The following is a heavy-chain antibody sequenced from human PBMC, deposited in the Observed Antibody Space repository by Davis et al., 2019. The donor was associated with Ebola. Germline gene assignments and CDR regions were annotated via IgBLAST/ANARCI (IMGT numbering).Heavy chain of an antibody. CDR1: GYTLTELS. J-gene: IGHJ4*02. D-gene: IGHD2-21*02. V-gene: IGHV3-30*04. CDR2: ISYDGSNK. CDR3: ARGGVVTRRYFDY. Sequence: SCKVSGYTLTELSMHWVRQAPGKGLEWVAVISYDGSNKYYADSVKGRFTISRDNSKNTLYLQMNSLRAEDTAVYYCARGGVVTRRYFDYWGQGTLVTVSS.